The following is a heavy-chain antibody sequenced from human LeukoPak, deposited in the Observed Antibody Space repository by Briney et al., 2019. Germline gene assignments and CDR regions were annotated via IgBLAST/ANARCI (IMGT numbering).Heavy chain of an antibody. D-gene: IGHD1-1*01. CDR1: GFTFSGSA. V-gene: IGHV3-73*01. CDR2: IRSKTNSYAT. Sequence: GGSLRLSCAASGFTFSGSAMHWVRQASGKGLEWVGRIRSKTNSYATSYAASVKGRFALSRDDSKNMAYLQMNSLKTEDTAVYYCTRYNVGFESWGQGTLVTVSS. J-gene: IGHJ4*02. CDR3: TRYNVGFES.